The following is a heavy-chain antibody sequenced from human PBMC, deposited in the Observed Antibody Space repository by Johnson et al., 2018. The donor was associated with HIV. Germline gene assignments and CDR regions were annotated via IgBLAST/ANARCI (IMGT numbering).Heavy chain of an antibody. Sequence: QVQLVESGGGVVQPGRSLRLSCAASGFTFSSYGMHWVRQAPGKGLEWVAVISYDGNNKYYADFVKGRFTISRDNSKNTLYLQMNSLRAEDTAVYYCARVRPNPTVTTRGAAFDIWGQGTMVTVSS. CDR3: ARVRPNPTVTTRGAAFDI. CDR1: GFTFSSYG. D-gene: IGHD4-17*01. J-gene: IGHJ3*02. CDR2: ISYDGNNK. V-gene: IGHV3-30*19.